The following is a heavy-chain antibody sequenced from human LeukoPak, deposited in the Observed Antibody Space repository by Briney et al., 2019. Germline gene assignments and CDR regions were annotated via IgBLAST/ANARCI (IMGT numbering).Heavy chain of an antibody. V-gene: IGHV5-10-1*01. CDR1: GYSFTSYW. Sequence: GESLQISCKGSGYSFTSYWISWVRQMPGKGLEWMGRIDPSDSYTNYSPSFQGHVTISADKSISTAYLQWSSLKASDTAMYYCARRGSYYSSYYYYYGMDVWGQGTTVTVSS. CDR3: ARRGSYYSSYYYYYGMDV. J-gene: IGHJ6*02. CDR2: IDPSDSYT. D-gene: IGHD1-26*01.